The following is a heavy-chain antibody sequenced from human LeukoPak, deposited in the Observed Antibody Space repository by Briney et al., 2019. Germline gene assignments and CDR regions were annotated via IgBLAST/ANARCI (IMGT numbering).Heavy chain of an antibody. CDR2: IYTSGST. CDR3: ARDFNGDYPDY. D-gene: IGHD4-17*01. Sequence: PSETLSLTCTVSGGSISGSLFYWAWIRQPAGKGLEWIGRIYTSGSTNYNPSLKGRVTISVDTSKNQFSLKLTSVTAADTAVYYCARDFNGDYPDYWGQGTLVTVSS. V-gene: IGHV4-61*02. J-gene: IGHJ4*02. CDR1: GGSISGSLFY.